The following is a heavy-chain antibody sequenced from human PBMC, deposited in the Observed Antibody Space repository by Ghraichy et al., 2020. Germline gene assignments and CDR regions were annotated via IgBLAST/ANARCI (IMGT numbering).Heavy chain of an antibody. J-gene: IGHJ5*02. CDR1: GYTFTSYG. Sequence: ASVKVSCKASGYTFTSYGISWVRQAPGQGLEWMGWISAYNGNTNYAQKLQGRVTMTTDTSTSTAYMELRSLRSDDTAVYYCARFWAVAGTNWFDPWGQGTLVTVSS. V-gene: IGHV1-18*01. CDR2: ISAYNGNT. CDR3: ARFWAVAGTNWFDP. D-gene: IGHD6-19*01.